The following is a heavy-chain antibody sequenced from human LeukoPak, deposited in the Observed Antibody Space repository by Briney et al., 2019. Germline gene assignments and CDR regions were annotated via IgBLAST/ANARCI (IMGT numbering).Heavy chain of an antibody. Sequence: GGSLKLSCAASGFTPTSYTYTMSCVRQAPGKGLEWVTGITGSGGSTYDADSVKGPFTISRDNSKNTLYLQMNSLPVEESGIYYCAKGLKYGGQGTLVTVSS. J-gene: IGHJ4*02. CDR3: AKGLKY. V-gene: IGHV3-23*01. CDR1: GFTPTSYT. D-gene: IGHD2/OR15-2a*01. CDR2: ITGSGGST.